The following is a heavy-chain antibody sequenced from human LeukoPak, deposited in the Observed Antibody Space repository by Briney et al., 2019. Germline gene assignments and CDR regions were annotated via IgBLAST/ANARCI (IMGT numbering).Heavy chain of an antibody. CDR3: ARDPILTGYYIGRFDS. V-gene: IGHV3-21*01. CDR1: GFTFSSYS. Sequence: GGSLRLSCAASGFTFSSYSMNWVRQAPGKGLEWVSSISSSSSYIYYADSVKGRFTISRDNAKNSLYLQMNSLRAEDTAVYYCARDPILTGYYIGRFDSWGQGTLVTVSS. D-gene: IGHD3-9*01. J-gene: IGHJ4*02. CDR2: ISSSSSYI.